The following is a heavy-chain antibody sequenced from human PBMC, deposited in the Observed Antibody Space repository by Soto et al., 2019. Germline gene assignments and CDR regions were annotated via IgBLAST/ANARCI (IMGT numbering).Heavy chain of an antibody. CDR2: TYYSGST. D-gene: IGHD3-10*01. J-gene: IGHJ4*02. CDR3: ARGYLLWVGEIPTEYYCNY. V-gene: IGHV4-61*01. Sequence: LSLNCTVSGGSVRSGRYYWSWLRQPQGKGPEWPGYTYYSGSTNYDPSLKSRGTISVDTSKNQFSLKRSSGSAADTAVYYSARGYLLWVGEIPTEYYCNYWGQETLVTVAS. CDR1: GGSVRSGRYY.